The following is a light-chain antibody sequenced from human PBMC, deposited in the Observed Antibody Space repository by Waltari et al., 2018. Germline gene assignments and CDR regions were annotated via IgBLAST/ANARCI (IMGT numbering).Light chain of an antibody. CDR3: QKYNSAPPIT. CDR1: QSVSSSY. CDR2: GAS. Sequence: EIVLTQSPGTLSLSPGEIATLPCRASQSVSSSYLAWYQQKPGQAPRLLIYGASSKATGIPDRFSGSGSGTDFTLTISSLQPEDVATYYCQKYNSAPPITFGQGTRLEIK. V-gene: IGKV3-20*01. J-gene: IGKJ5*01.